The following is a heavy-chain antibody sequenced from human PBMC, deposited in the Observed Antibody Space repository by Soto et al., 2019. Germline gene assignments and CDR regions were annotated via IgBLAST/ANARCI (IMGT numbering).Heavy chain of an antibody. J-gene: IGHJ5*02. V-gene: IGHV4-31*03. Sequence: SETLSLTCTVSGGSISSGGYYWSWIRQHPGKGLEWIGYIYYSGSTYYNPSLKSRVTISVDTSKNQFSLKLSSVTAADTAVYYCARGYYDFWSGPRWFDPWGQGXLVTVSS. CDR1: GGSISSGGYY. CDR2: IYYSGST. D-gene: IGHD3-3*01. CDR3: ARGYYDFWSGPRWFDP.